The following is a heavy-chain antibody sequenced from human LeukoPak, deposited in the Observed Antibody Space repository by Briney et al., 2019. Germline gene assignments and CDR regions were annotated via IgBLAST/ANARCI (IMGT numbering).Heavy chain of an antibody. CDR2: IISSSSYI. J-gene: IGHJ4*02. Sequence: GGSLRLSCAASGFTFSSYSMNWVRQAPGKGLEWVSSIISSSSYIYYADSVKGRFTISRDNAKNSLYLQMNSLRAEDTAVYYCARDPPLAYGDYEVQRDDYWGQGTLVTVSS. CDR1: GFTFSSYS. V-gene: IGHV3-21*01. CDR3: ARDPPLAYGDYEVQRDDY. D-gene: IGHD4-17*01.